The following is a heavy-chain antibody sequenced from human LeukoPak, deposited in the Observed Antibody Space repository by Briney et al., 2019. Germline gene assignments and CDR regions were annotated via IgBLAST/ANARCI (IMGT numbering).Heavy chain of an antibody. CDR3: ARVVSHDAFDI. CDR2: ISYCGST. J-gene: IGHJ3*02. Sequence: SETLSLTCTVSGASISSYYWSWIRQPPGKGLEWLGYISYCGSTNYNPSLKSRVTISLDTSKNQFSLKLSSVTAADTAVYYCARVVSHDAFDIWGQGTMVAVSS. V-gene: IGHV4-59*01. CDR1: GASISSYY.